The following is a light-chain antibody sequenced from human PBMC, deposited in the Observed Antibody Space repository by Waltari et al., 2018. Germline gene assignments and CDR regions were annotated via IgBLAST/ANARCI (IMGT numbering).Light chain of an antibody. CDR3: MQALQSPLT. J-gene: IGKJ4*01. V-gene: IGKV2-28*01. CDR2: SGS. Sequence: DVVMTQSPLFLPVTPGEPASISCRSSQTFLNSNGYNYLDWFLQKPGQSPQLLIYSGSNRASGVPDRFSGSGSGTDFTLKISRVEAEDVGIYYCMQALQSPLTFGGGTKVEIK. CDR1: QTFLNSNGYNY.